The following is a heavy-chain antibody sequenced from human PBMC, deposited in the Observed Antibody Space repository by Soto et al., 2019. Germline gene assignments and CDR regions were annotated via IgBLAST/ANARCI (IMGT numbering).Heavy chain of an antibody. CDR1: GFTVSTKY. J-gene: IGHJ4*02. V-gene: IGHV3-66*01. Sequence: EVQLVESGGGLVQPGGSLRLSCAASGFTVSTKYMSWVRQAPGKGLEWVSVIYSGGSTFYADSVRGRFTISRDNSKNTGNLQMNSLRAEDTALYYCARDPWAADYWGQGTLVTVSS. D-gene: IGHD3-16*01. CDR2: IYSGGST. CDR3: ARDPWAADY.